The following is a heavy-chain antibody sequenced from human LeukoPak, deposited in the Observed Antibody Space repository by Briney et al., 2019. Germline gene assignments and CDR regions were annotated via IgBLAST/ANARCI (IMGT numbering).Heavy chain of an antibody. Sequence: PGGSLRLSCATSGFTFSNHAMHWVRQAPGKGLEWVSAIGTAGDTFYPGSVTGRFTISRENAKNSLSLQMNSLRAEDTAVYYCVRQQTPHGNFDYWGQGTLVTVSS. V-gene: IGHV3-13*01. J-gene: IGHJ4*02. D-gene: IGHD1-26*01. CDR1: GFTFSNHA. CDR2: IGTAGDT. CDR3: VRQQTPHGNFDY.